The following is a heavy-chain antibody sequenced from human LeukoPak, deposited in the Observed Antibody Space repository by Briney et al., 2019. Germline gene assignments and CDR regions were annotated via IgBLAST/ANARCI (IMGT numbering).Heavy chain of an antibody. CDR1: GFTFSSYE. CDR3: ARHLSGITGYTYGRGIDY. D-gene: IGHD5-18*01. V-gene: IGHV3-48*03. J-gene: IGHJ4*02. Sequence: GGSLSLSCAASGFTFSSYEMNWVRQAPGKGLEWVSYMKGRFTISRDNAKNSLYLQMNSLGAEDTAVYYCARHLSGITGYTYGRGIDYWGQGTLLTVSS.